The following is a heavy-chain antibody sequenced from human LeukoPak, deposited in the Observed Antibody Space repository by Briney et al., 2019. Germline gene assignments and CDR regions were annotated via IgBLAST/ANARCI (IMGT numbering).Heavy chain of an antibody. CDR1: GGSISSGSYY. CDR2: IYTSGST. D-gene: IGHD3-10*01. V-gene: IGHV4-61*02. Sequence: PSQTLSLTCTASGGSISSGSYYWSWIRQPAGKGLEWIGRIYTSGSTNYNPSLKSRVTISVDTSKNQFSLKLSSVTAADTAVYYCARVLWFGGPYGMDVWGQGTTVTVSS. CDR3: ARVLWFGGPYGMDV. J-gene: IGHJ6*02.